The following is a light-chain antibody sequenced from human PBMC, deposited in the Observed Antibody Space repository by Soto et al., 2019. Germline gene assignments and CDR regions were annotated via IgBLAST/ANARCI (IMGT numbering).Light chain of an antibody. CDR2: DVN. J-gene: IGLJ2*01. Sequence: VLTQPASVSGSPGQSITISCTGTISDIGGYNFISWYQHHPGKAPKLVIYDVNNRPSGISYRFSGSKSGNTASLTISGLQAEDEADYYCASYTRTTTLVFGGGTKLTVL. CDR1: ISDIGGYNF. CDR3: ASYTRTTTLV. V-gene: IGLV2-14*01.